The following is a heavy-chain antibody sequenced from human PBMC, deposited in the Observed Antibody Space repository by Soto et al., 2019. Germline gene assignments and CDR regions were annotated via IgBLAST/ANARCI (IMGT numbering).Heavy chain of an antibody. CDR2: MNPKSDNT. J-gene: IGHJ4*02. Sequence: ASVKASCKASGYSFTSNDINWVRQVTGQGLEWMGWMNPKSDNTGYAQQFQGRLIMIGSIASTTAYMELTSLTSEDSAVYLCGRGRISRYIYYEPQRSLDDWGQRTPAGVSS. CDR3: GRGRISRYIYYEPQRSLDD. CDR1: GYSFTSND. V-gene: IGHV1-8*01. D-gene: IGHD5-12*01.